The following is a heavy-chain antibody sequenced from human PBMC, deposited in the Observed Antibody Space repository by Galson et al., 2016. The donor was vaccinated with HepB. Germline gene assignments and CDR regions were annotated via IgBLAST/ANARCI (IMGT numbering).Heavy chain of an antibody. D-gene: IGHD3-10*01. V-gene: IGHV3-23*01. Sequence: SLRLSCAVSAGTFKNYAMNWVRQAPGKGLAWVAAIRGSGGRTSYEDSVRGRFTISRDNSKNTLFLRMNSVGVEDTAVYFCAKSGFSGELDKWGQGTGVVVSS. CDR1: AGTFKNYA. J-gene: IGHJ4*02. CDR3: AKSGFSGELDK. CDR2: IRGSGGRT.